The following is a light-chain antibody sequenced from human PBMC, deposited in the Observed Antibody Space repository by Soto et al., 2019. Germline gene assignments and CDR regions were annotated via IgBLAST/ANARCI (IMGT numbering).Light chain of an antibody. CDR1: QSVISNY. CDR2: GAS. J-gene: IGKJ2*01. CDR3: QQYDTSPYT. Sequence: EIVLTQSPGTLSLSPGERATLSCRASQSVISNYLAWYQQKPGQAPRLLIFGASSRATGIPDRFSGSGSGTDFTLTISRLDPEDFAVYYCQQYDTSPYTFGQGTKLDIK. V-gene: IGKV3-20*01.